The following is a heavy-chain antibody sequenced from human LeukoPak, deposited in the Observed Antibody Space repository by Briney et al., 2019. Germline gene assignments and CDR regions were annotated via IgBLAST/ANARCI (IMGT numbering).Heavy chain of an antibody. J-gene: IGHJ5*02. CDR3: ARDTELLGYCSGGSCHGWFDP. Sequence: GSSVKVSCKASGYTFTSYYMHWVRQAPGQGLEWMGIINPSGGSTSYAQKFQGRVTMTRDTSTSTVYMELSSLRSEDTAVYYCARDTELLGYCSGGSCHGWFDPWGQGTLVTVSS. D-gene: IGHD2-15*01. CDR1: GYTFTSYY. V-gene: IGHV1-46*01. CDR2: INPSGGST.